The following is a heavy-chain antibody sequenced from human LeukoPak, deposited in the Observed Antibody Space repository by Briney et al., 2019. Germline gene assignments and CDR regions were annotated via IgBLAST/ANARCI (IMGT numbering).Heavy chain of an antibody. CDR1: GGTFSRYA. V-gene: IGHV1-69*01. CDR3: ARAEWGGGSGRSDY. CDR2: IIPIFGTA. J-gene: IGHJ4*02. D-gene: IGHD2-15*01. Sequence: SVKVSCKASGGTFSRYAISWVRQAPGQGLEWMGGIIPIFGTANYAQKFQGRVTITADESTSTAYMELSSLRSEDTAVYYCARAEWGGGSGRSDYWGQGTLVTVSS.